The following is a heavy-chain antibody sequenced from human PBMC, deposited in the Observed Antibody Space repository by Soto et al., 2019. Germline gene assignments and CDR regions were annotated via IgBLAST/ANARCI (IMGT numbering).Heavy chain of an antibody. Sequence: SETLSLTCTVSGGSISTYYWSWIRQPAGKGLEWIGRIYTSGSTNYNPSLKSRVTMSVDTSKNQLFLKLSSVTAVDTAVYYCARDPGYCSGGSCYYFDFWGQGTLVTVSS. D-gene: IGHD2-15*01. CDR2: IYTSGST. J-gene: IGHJ4*02. V-gene: IGHV4-4*07. CDR3: ARDPGYCSGGSCYYFDF. CDR1: GGSISTYY.